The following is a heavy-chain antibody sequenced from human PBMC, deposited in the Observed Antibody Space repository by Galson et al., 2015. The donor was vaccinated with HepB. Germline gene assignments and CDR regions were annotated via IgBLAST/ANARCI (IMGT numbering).Heavy chain of an antibody. CDR1: GFTFSSYN. CDR3: ARDSRATFGEPNWFDP. J-gene: IGHJ5*02. V-gene: IGHV3-48*03. D-gene: IGHD3-3*01. Sequence: SLRLSCAASGFTFSSYNMNWVRQAPGKGLDWISYISATGTTIEYADSVKGRFIISRDNAKNSLYLQVNSLRAEDTAVYYCARDSRATFGEPNWFDPWGQGTLVIVSS. CDR2: ISATGTTI.